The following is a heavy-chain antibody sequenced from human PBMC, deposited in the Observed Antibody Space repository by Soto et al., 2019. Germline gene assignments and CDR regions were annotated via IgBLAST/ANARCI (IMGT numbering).Heavy chain of an antibody. CDR3: ARPYCSGGSCYGYFDF. CDR1: GYRFTSYW. CDR2: IYPGDSDT. V-gene: IGHV5-51*01. Sequence: PGESLKISCKGSGYRFTSYWIGWVRQVPGKGLEWMGIIYPGDSDTRYSPSFQGQVTISADKSISTAYLQWSSLKASDTATYYCARPYCSGGSCYGYFDFWGQGTLVTVSS. J-gene: IGHJ4*02. D-gene: IGHD2-15*01.